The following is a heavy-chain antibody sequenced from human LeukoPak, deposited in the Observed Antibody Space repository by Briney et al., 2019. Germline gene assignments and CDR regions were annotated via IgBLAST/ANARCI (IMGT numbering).Heavy chain of an antibody. CDR2: ISSSSSYI. J-gene: IGHJ4*02. CDR1: GFTFSSYN. CDR3: ARVSLGAAAGTSR. V-gene: IGHV3-21*01. D-gene: IGHD6-13*01. Sequence: GGSLRLSCAASGFTFSSYNMNWVRQAPGKGLEWVSSISSSSSYIYYTDSVKGRFTISRDNAKNSLYLQMNSLRADDTAIYYCARVSLGAAAGTSRWGQGALVTVSS.